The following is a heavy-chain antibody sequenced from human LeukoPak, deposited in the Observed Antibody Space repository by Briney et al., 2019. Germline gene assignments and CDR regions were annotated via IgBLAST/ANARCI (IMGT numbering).Heavy chain of an antibody. CDR3: AKEDGDYGFFDY. D-gene: IGHD4-17*01. Sequence: GGSLRLSCAASGFTFTSYALTWVRQAPGKGLEWVSSISGSGGGTNYADSVKGRFTISRDNSKNTLYLQMNSLRAEDTAVYYCAKEDGDYGFFDYWGQGTLVTVSS. V-gene: IGHV3-23*01. J-gene: IGHJ4*02. CDR2: ISGSGGGT. CDR1: GFTFTSYA.